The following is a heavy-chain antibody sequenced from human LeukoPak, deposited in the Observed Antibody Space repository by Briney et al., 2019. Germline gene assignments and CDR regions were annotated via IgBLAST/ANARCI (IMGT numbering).Heavy chain of an antibody. Sequence: GGSLILSCAASGFTFKNYGMAWVRQAPGKGLEWVSTINPRGDRTYYADSVKGRFTIARDNSKNTMYLEINSLRAEDTAVYYCTKREDCGGDCPYYFDNWGQGALVTVSS. CDR1: GFTFKNYG. J-gene: IGHJ4*02. CDR2: INPRGDRT. CDR3: TKREDCGGDCPYYFDN. V-gene: IGHV3-23*01. D-gene: IGHD2-21*02.